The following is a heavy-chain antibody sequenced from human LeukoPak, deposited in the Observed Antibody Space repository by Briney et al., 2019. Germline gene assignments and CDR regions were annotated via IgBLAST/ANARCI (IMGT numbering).Heavy chain of an antibody. Sequence: PSGTLSLTCAVSGGSISSSNWWSRVRQPPGKGLEWIGEIYHSGSTNYNPSLKSRVTISVDKSKNQFSLKLSSVTAADTAVYYCARIDRYYYDSSGYSSFDYWGQGTLVTVSS. V-gene: IGHV4-4*02. CDR3: ARIDRYYYDSSGYSSFDY. J-gene: IGHJ4*02. CDR2: IYHSGST. D-gene: IGHD3-22*01. CDR1: GGSISSSNW.